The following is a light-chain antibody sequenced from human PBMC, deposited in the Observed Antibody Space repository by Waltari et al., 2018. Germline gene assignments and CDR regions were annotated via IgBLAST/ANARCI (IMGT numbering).Light chain of an antibody. CDR1: SSDVGGYNY. CDR2: EVS. Sequence: QSALTQPASVSGSPGQSITISCTGTSSDVGGYNYVSCYQQHPGKAPKRMIYEVSNRPSGVSNVFSGSKSGNTASLTISVLQAEDEADYYCSSYTSSSTVVFGGGTKLTVL. V-gene: IGLV2-14*01. CDR3: SSYTSSSTVV. J-gene: IGLJ2*01.